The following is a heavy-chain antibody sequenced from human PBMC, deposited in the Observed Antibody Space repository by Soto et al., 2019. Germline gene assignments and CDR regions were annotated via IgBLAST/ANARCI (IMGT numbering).Heavy chain of an antibody. CDR1: GGSLSRGANY. CDR2: IYYSENT. Sequence: SETLSLPCTVSGGSLSRGANYGCRLRHTTGKGLEWIGYIYYSENTYYNPSLKSRVAISVDTSKNQFSLKLSSVTAADTAVYYCAIQVLQQGAPSYHFSYCGQGTLVTVSS. V-gene: IGHV4-61*08. D-gene: IGHD6-13*01. J-gene: IGHJ4*02. CDR3: AIQVLQQGAPSYHFSY.